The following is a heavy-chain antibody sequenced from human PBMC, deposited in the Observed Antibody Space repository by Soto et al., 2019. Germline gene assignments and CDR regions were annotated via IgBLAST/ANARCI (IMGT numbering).Heavy chain of an antibody. J-gene: IGHJ5*02. CDR1: GFTFSSST. Sequence: EVQLVESGGGLVKPGGSLRLSCAASGFTFSSSTMNWVRQAPGKGLEWVSSISSSGTYIYYADSVKGRFTTSSDNANNSLFLQKNSLSAEDTDVYSCARDGFDPWGQGTLVTVSS. V-gene: IGHV3-21*01. CDR3: ARDGFDP. CDR2: ISSSGTYI.